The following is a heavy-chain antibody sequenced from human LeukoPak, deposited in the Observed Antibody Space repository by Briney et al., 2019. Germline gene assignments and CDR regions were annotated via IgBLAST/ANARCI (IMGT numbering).Heavy chain of an antibody. CDR2: INHSGST. D-gene: IGHD6-19*01. J-gene: IGHJ5*02. V-gene: IGHV4-34*01. CDR3: ARGTLSSGWYGNWFDP. Sequence: PSETLSLTCTVSGGSISSYYWSWIRQPPGKGLEWIGEINHSGSTNYNPSLKSRVTISVDTSKNQFSLKLSSVTAADTAVYYCARGTLSSGWYGNWFDPWGQGTLVTVSS. CDR1: GGSISSYY.